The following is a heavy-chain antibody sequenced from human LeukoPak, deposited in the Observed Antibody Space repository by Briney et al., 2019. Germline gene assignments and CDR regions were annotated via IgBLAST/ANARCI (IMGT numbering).Heavy chain of an antibody. Sequence: SETLSLTCTVSGGSISSYYWSWIRQPAGKGLEWIGRIYTSGSTNYNPSLKSRVTMSVDTSKNQFSLKLSSVTAADTAVYYCARVVWGQYSSSRKYNWFYPWGQGTLVTSAS. J-gene: IGHJ5*02. CDR3: ARVVWGQYSSSRKYNWFYP. V-gene: IGHV4-4*07. CDR1: GGSISSYY. D-gene: IGHD6-13*01. CDR2: IYTSGST.